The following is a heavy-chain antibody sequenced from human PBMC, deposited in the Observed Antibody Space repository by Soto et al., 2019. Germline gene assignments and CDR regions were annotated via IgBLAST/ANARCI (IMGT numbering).Heavy chain of an antibody. CDR1: GFTFSSYA. CDR3: ARVEGILDWYFDL. Sequence: QVQLVESGGGVVQPGRSLRLSCAASGFTFSSYAMHWVRQAPGKGLEWVAVISYDGSNKYYADSVKGRFTISRDNSKNTLYLQMNSLRAEDTAVYYCARVEGILDWYFDLWGRGTLVTVSS. CDR2: ISYDGSNK. J-gene: IGHJ2*01. V-gene: IGHV3-30-3*01. D-gene: IGHD2-2*03.